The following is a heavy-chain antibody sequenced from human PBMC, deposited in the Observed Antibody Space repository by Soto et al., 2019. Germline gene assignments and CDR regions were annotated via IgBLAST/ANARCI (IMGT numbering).Heavy chain of an antibody. J-gene: IGHJ6*02. CDR3: SGLLLFGELHGMDV. CDR2: IYHSGST. Sequence: QVQLQESGPGLVKPSGTLSLTCAVSGGSISSSNWWSWVRQPPGKGLEWIGEIYHSGSTNYNPSLKRRVNLLGDKAKNQFALKLRSVTAADKAGYFCSGLLLFGELHGMDVWGQGTQVTVSS. CDR1: GGSISSSNW. V-gene: IGHV4-4*02. D-gene: IGHD3-10*01.